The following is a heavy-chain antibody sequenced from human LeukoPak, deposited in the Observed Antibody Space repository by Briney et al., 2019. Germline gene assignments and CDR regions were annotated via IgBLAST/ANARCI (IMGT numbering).Heavy chain of an antibody. Sequence: PSETLSLTCTVSGGSISSSSYYWGWIRQPPGKGLEWIGSTYYSGSTYYNPSLKSRVTISVDTSKNQFSLKLSSVTAADTAVYYCARDSRRGAAVAVYYYYGMDVWGQGTTVTVSS. CDR3: ARDSRRGAAVAVYYYYGMDV. CDR1: GGSISSSSYY. V-gene: IGHV4-39*07. CDR2: TYYSGST. J-gene: IGHJ6*02. D-gene: IGHD6-19*01.